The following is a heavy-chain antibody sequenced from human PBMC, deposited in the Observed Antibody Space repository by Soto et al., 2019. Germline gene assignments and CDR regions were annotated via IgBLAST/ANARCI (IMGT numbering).Heavy chain of an antibody. D-gene: IGHD4-17*01. Sequence: GGSLRLSCAASGFTFSSYGMHWVRQAPGKGLEWVAVISYDGSNKYYADSVKGRFTISRDNSKNTLYLQMNSLRAEDTAVYYCAKDGDAVTTPYYYYGMDVWGQGTTVTVAS. CDR2: ISYDGSNK. CDR3: AKDGDAVTTPYYYYGMDV. J-gene: IGHJ6*02. CDR1: GFTFSSYG. V-gene: IGHV3-30*18.